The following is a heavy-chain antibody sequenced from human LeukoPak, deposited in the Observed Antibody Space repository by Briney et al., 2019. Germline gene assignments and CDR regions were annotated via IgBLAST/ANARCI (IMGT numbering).Heavy chain of an antibody. D-gene: IGHD1-14*01. CDR2: IYYSGST. V-gene: IGHV4-59*12. CDR3: ARGDRKRGFDP. Sequence: SETLSLTCTVSGGSISIYYWSWIRQPPGKGLEWIGYIYYSGSTNYNPSLKSRVTISVDTSKNQFSLQLNSVTPEDTAMYYCARGDRKRGFDPWGQGTLVTVSS. J-gene: IGHJ5*02. CDR1: GGSISIYY.